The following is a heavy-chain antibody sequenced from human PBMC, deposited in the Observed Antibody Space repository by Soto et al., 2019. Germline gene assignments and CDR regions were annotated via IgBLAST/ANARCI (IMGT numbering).Heavy chain of an antibody. CDR1: GDSISNYY. Sequence: SETRSLTCSVSGDSISNYYWNWIRQPPGKGLEWIGYIDYSGSTKYNPSLKSRVTISVDTSKNQFSLRLSSVTAADTAVYYCARRKAEEYCSPTSSCLLVFDIWGQGTMVTVSS. D-gene: IGHD2-2*01. CDR2: IDYSGST. J-gene: IGHJ3*02. V-gene: IGHV4-59*08. CDR3: ARRKAEEYCSPTSSCLLVFDI.